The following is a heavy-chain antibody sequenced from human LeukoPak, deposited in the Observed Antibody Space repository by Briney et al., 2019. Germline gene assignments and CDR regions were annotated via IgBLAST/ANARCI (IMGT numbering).Heavy chain of an antibody. Sequence: PGGSLRLSCRVSGLTVSTALMDWVRQAPGKGLEWIGSIYHSGSTYYNPSVKSRVTISVDTSKNQFSLKLSSETAAATAVYYYARSSGYYYYMDVWGKGTTVTVSS. J-gene: IGHJ6*03. V-gene: IGHV4-38-2*02. CDR2: IYHSGST. CDR3: ARSSGYYYYMDV. D-gene: IGHD3-10*01. CDR1: GLTVSTAL.